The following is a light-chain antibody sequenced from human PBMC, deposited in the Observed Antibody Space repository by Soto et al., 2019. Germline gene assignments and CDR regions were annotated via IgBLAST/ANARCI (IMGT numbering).Light chain of an antibody. V-gene: IGLV2-8*01. J-gene: IGLJ1*01. CDR3: SSHASYNTFYA. CDR1: SSDVGYYNY. Sequence: QSVLTQPPSASGSPGQSVAISCTGTSSDVGYYNYVSWFQQHPGKGPKLIIYEVSKRPSGVPDRFSGSKSGNTASLTVSGLQAEDEADYYCSSHASYNTFYAFGRGTKSPS. CDR2: EVS.